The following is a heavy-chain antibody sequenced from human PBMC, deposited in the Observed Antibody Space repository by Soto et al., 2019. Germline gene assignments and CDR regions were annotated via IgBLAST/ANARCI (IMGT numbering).Heavy chain of an antibody. CDR2: IYYSGST. CDR3: ARHGEEISFGGVIVLFDY. CDR1: GGSISSVSYY. Sequence: PSETLSLTCTVSGGSISSVSYYWGWIRRPPGKGLEWIGSIYYSGSTYYNPSLKSRVTISVDTSKNQFSLKLSSVTASDTAVYYCARHGEEISFGGVIVLFDYWGQGTQVTVSS. D-gene: IGHD3-16*02. J-gene: IGHJ4*02. V-gene: IGHV4-39*01.